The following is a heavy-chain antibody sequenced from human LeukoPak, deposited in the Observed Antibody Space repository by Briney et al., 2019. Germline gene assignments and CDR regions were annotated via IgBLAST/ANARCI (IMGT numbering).Heavy chain of an antibody. D-gene: IGHD3-3*01. CDR1: GFTFSNAW. V-gene: IGHV3-15*01. CDR2: IKSKTDGWTT. Sequence: GGSLRLSCAASGFTFSNAWMSWVRQAPGKGLEWVGRIKSKTDGWTTDYAAPVKGRFTISRDDSKNTLYLQMNSLKTEDTAVYYCTTRAPFGEDYFDYWGQGTLVTVSS. CDR3: TTRAPFGEDYFDY. J-gene: IGHJ4*02.